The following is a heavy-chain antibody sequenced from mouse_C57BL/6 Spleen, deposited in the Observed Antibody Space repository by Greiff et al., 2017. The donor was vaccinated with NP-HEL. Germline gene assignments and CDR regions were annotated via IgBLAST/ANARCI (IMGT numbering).Heavy chain of an antibody. V-gene: IGHV1-5*01. CDR1: GYTFTSYW. Sequence: EVQLQQSGTVLARPGASVKMSCKTSGYTFTSYWMHWVKQRPGQGLEWIGAIYPGHSDTSYNQKFKGKAKLTAVTSASTAYTELSSLTNEDAAVYYGTRGGELGPFAYWGQGTLVTVSA. CDR3: TRGGELGPFAY. CDR2: IYPGHSDT. J-gene: IGHJ3*01. D-gene: IGHD4-1*01.